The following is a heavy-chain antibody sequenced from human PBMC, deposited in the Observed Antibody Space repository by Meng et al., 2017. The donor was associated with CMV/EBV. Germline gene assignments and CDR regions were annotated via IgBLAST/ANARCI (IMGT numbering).Heavy chain of an antibody. J-gene: IGHJ4*02. D-gene: IGHD3-16*01. CDR1: GASIKNYN. V-gene: IGHV4-4*07. CDR3: AGSRPGGGACDY. Sequence: VQIQESGPGLVKPSEPLSLPCIVSGASIKNYNWNWVRQPAGKGLEWIGLIQVIGHTVYNPSLKSRVTVSLDASKSQFSLTLNSVTAADTATYYCAGSRPGGGACDYWGQGILVTVSS. CDR2: IQVIGHT.